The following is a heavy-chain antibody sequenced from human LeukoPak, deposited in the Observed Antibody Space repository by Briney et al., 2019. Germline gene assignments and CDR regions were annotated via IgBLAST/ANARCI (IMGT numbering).Heavy chain of an antibody. CDR2: ISSGSSYT. Sequence: GRSLRLSCAASGFTFSDYYMSWIRQTPGKGLEWVSYISSGSSYTNYADSVKGRFTISRDNAKNSLYLQMNSLRAEDTAVYYCARGGYYAGYQFDYWGQGTLVTVSS. J-gene: IGHJ4*02. CDR3: ARGGYYAGYQFDY. D-gene: IGHD3-22*01. CDR1: GFTFSDYY. V-gene: IGHV3-11*06.